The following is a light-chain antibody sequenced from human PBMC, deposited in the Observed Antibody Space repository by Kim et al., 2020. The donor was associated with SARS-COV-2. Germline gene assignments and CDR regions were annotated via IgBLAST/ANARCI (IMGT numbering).Light chain of an antibody. CDR1: QSISHS. CDR2: EAS. V-gene: IGKV1-5*03. J-gene: IGKJ1*01. Sequence: DIQLTQSPSTLSASVGDRVTITCRASQSISHSLAWYKQTSGKAPKVIIYEASDLESGVPSRFSGSGSGTHFTLTITSLQPDDFAIYYCQQFNEYPWTFGRGTKVDIK. CDR3: QQFNEYPWT.